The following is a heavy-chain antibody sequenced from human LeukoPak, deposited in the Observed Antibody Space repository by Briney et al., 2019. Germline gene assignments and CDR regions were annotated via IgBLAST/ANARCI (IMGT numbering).Heavy chain of an antibody. V-gene: IGHV4-59*01. Sequence: PSETLSLTCTVSGGSISSYYWSWIRQPPGKGLEWIGYIYYSGSTNYNPSLKSRVTISVDTSKNQFSLKLSSVTAADTAVYYCARDHYDFWSGYSIRPSYWYFDLWGRGTLVTVSS. J-gene: IGHJ2*01. CDR2: IYYSGST. CDR3: ARDHYDFWSGYSIRPSYWYFDL. D-gene: IGHD3-3*01. CDR1: GGSISSYY.